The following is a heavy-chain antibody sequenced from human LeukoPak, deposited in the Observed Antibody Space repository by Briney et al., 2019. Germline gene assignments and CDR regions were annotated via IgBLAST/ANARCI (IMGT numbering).Heavy chain of an antibody. CDR3: ARDSAGDSLDY. CDR2: ISWNSGSI. D-gene: IGHD3-22*01. CDR1: GFTFDDYA. J-gene: IGHJ4*02. V-gene: IGHV3-9*01. Sequence: GGSLRLSCAASGFTFDDYAMHWVRQAPGKGLEWVSGISWNSGSIGYADSVKGRFTISRDNAKNSLYLQMNNLRAEDTAVYYCARDSAGDSLDYWGQGTLVTVSS.